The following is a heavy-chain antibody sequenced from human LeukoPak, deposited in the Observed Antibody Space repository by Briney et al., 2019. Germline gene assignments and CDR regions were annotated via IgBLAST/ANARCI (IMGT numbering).Heavy chain of an antibody. CDR3: AKRGAEVGATVAPGDY. Sequence: GGSLRLSCAASGFTFGSFVMTSVRQAPEKGLEWVSAISGSGVNTDYADSVKGRFTISRDNSKNTLYLQMHSLTAEDTAVYYCAKRGAEVGATVAPGDYWGQGTLVTVSS. J-gene: IGHJ4*02. V-gene: IGHV3-23*01. D-gene: IGHD1-26*01. CDR2: ISGSGVNT. CDR1: GFTFGSFV.